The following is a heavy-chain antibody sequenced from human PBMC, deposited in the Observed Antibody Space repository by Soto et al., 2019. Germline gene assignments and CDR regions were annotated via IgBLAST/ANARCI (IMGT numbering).Heavy chain of an antibody. CDR1: GFTFSSYA. CDR3: VKGYSGSYYTLYYYYGMDV. CDR2: ISSNGGST. D-gene: IGHD1-26*01. V-gene: IGHV3-64D*08. J-gene: IGHJ6*02. Sequence: GGSLRLSCSASGFTFSSYAMHWVRQAPGKGLEYVSAISSNGGSTYYADSVKGRFTISRDNSKNTLYLQMGSLRAEDTAVYYCVKGYSGSYYTLYYYYGMDVWGQGTTVTVSS.